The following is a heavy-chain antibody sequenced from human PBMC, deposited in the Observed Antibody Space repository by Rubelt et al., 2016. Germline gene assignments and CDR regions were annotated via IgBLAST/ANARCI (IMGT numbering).Heavy chain of an antibody. Sequence: SGGSISSGGYYWSWIRQHPGKGLEWIGYIYYSGSTYYNPSLKSRVTISVDTSKNQFSLKLSSVTAADTAVYYCARELYCSSTSCYVDYYYGMDGWGQGTTVTVSS. CDR1: GGSISSGGYY. CDR3: ARELYCSSTSCYVDYYYGMDG. V-gene: IGHV4-31*02. D-gene: IGHD2-2*01. J-gene: IGHJ6*02. CDR2: IYYSGST.